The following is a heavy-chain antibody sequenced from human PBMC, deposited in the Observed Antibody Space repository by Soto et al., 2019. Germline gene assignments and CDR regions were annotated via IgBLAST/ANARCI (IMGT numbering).Heavy chain of an antibody. V-gene: IGHV3-7*01. Sequence: GGSLRLSCAASGFPFSSYWMTWVRQAPGKGLEWVANIKQDGSAKYYVDSVKGRFTISRDNAKNSLYLQMNSLRAEDTAVYYCAGGLKTSGWYVLLEGSFDYWGQGPLVTVSS. CDR3: AGGLKTSGWYVLLEGSFDY. CDR2: IKQDGSAK. J-gene: IGHJ4*02. CDR1: GFPFSSYW. D-gene: IGHD6-19*01.